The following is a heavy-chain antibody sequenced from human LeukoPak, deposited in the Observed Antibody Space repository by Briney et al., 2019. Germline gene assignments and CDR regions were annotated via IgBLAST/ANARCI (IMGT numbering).Heavy chain of an antibody. Sequence: ASVKVSCKASGYTFTSYGISWVRQAPGQGLEWMGWISAYNGNTNYAQKLQGRVTMTTDTSTSTAYMELRSLRAEDTALYYCAREGHYDILTGPAANYYMDVWGKGTTVTVSS. J-gene: IGHJ6*03. D-gene: IGHD3-9*01. CDR1: GYTFTSYG. CDR3: AREGHYDILTGPAANYYMDV. CDR2: ISAYNGNT. V-gene: IGHV1-18*01.